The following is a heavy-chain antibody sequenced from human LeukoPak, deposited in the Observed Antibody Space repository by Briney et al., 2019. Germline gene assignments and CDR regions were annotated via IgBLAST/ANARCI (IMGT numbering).Heavy chain of an antibody. V-gene: IGHV3-23*01. CDR1: GFTFSSYA. D-gene: IGHD3-16*01. J-gene: IGHJ4*02. CDR2: INPSDTP. Sequence: GGSLRLSCTTSGFTFSSYAMSWVRQAPGNGLEWVSAINPSDTPSYSNSVKGRFTISRDNSKNTLYLQINSLTAEDTAVYYCAKRVSVGGYFDYWGQGTLVTVSS. CDR3: AKRVSVGGYFDY.